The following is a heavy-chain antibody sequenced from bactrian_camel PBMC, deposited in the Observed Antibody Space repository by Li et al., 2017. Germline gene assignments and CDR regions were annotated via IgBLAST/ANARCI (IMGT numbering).Heavy chain of an antibody. CDR3: AKVDSPMGGSWYRGDFGY. Sequence: VQLVESGGGLVQPGGSLRVACAASGFTFSLYNMYWVRQAPGNGLEWVSSIYSNGSNPYYAKAVKGRFTISRDNAKNTVYLQMNALTSEDTALYYCAKVDSPMGGSWYRGDFGYWGQGTQVTVS. D-gene: IGHD6*01. V-gene: IGHV3-2*01. CDR2: IYSNGSNP. CDR1: GFTFSLYN. J-gene: IGHJ6*01.